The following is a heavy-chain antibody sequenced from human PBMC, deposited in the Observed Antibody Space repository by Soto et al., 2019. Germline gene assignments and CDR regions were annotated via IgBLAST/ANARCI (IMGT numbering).Heavy chain of an antibody. CDR2: IYHIGST. CDR3: ARFTYKSGVNGFDP. CDR1: GAHINSDY. D-gene: IGHD3-3*01. J-gene: IGHJ5*02. V-gene: IGHV4-59*01. Sequence: SETLSLTCTVSGAHINSDYWSWIRQSPGKGLEWIGYIYHIGSTDYKPSLKSRVTISIDKSKNQFSLTLRSVTAADTAVYFCARFTYKSGVNGFDPWGQGTQVT.